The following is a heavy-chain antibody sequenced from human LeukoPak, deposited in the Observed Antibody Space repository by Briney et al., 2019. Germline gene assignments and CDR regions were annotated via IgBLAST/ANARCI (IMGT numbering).Heavy chain of an antibody. CDR2: INHSGST. D-gene: IGHD3-9*01. V-gene: IGHV4-34*01. CDR1: GGSFSGYY. Sequence: SETLSLTCAVCGGSFSGYYWSWIRQPPGKGLEWIGEINHSGSTNYNPSLKSRVTISVDTSKNQFSLKLSSVTAADTAVYYCATRPYYDILTGYRYYFDYWGQGTLVTVSS. CDR3: ATRPYYDILTGYRYYFDY. J-gene: IGHJ4*02.